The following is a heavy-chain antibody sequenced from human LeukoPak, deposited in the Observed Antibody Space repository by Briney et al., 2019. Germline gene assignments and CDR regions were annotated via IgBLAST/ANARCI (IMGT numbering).Heavy chain of an antibody. Sequence: ASVKVSCKTSGYTFISYYMHWVRQAPGQGLEWMGRTNPSGSSTRYAQKFQGRVTMTKDTSTSTLYMELSSLGSEDTAVYHCARAHTSAPGTLFDYWGQGTLVTVSS. J-gene: IGHJ4*02. CDR3: ARAHTSAPGTLFDY. CDR2: TNPSGSST. CDR1: GYTFISYY. V-gene: IGHV1-46*01. D-gene: IGHD3-3*01.